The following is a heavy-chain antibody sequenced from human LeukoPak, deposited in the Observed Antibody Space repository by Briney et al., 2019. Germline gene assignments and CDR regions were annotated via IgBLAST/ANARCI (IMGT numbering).Heavy chain of an antibody. J-gene: IGHJ4*02. CDR2: INQSGNS. Sequence: PSETLSLTCDVNGGSLSGSYWGWIRQSPEKGLEWIGEINQSGNSNYNPSLKSRVTILVDTSKDQFSLKLSSVTAADTAVYYCARQKPSTFRQYGRGRPLDSWGQGTLVTVSS. V-gene: IGHV4-34*01. D-gene: IGHD4-11*01. CDR3: ARQKPSTFRQYGRGRPLDS. CDR1: GGSLSGSY.